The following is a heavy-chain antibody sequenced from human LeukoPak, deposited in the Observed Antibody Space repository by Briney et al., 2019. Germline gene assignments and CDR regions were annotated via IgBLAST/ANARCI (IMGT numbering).Heavy chain of an antibody. CDR2: ISYDGSNK. J-gene: IGHJ4*02. V-gene: IGHV3-30-3*01. CDR3: ARSCCSGYPYYFDY. CDR1: GFTFSSYA. D-gene: IGHD3-22*01. Sequence: GGSLRLSCAASGFTFSSYAMHRVRQAPGKGLEWVAVISYDGSNKYYADSVKGRFTISRDNSKNTLYLQMNSLRAEDTAVYYCARSCCSGYPYYFDYWGQGTLVTVSS.